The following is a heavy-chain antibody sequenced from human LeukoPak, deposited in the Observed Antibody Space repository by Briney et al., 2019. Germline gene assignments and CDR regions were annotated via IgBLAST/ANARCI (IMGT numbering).Heavy chain of an antibody. CDR1: GFTFSSYG. J-gene: IGHJ6*02. D-gene: IGHD4-17*01. V-gene: IGHV3-30*02. Sequence: GGSLRLSCAASGFTFSSYGMHWVRQAPGKGLEWVAFIRYDGSNKYYADSVKGRFTISRDNSKNTLYLQMNSLRAEDTAVYYCAKDTDEDYYYYGMDVWGQGTTVTVSS. CDR2: IRYDGSNK. CDR3: AKDTDEDYYYYGMDV.